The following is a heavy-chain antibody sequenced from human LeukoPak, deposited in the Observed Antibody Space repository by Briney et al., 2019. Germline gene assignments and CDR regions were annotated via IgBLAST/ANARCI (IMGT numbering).Heavy chain of an antibody. J-gene: IGHJ6*02. D-gene: IGHD3-10*01. Sequence: SVKVSCKVSGGTFASYAISWVRQAPGQGLEWMGRIIPMFGTANYAQKFQGRVTVTAGESTSTAYMELSSLRSEDRAVYYCARDGDHYGSGGYSPKNYGMDAWGQGTTVTVSS. CDR2: IIPMFGTA. V-gene: IGHV1-69*01. CDR1: GGTFASYA. CDR3: ARDGDHYGSGGYSPKNYGMDA.